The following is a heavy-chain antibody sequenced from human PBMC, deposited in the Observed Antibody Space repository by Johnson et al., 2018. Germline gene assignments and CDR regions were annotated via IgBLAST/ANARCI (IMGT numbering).Heavy chain of an antibody. CDR1: EFTFSTYG. D-gene: IGHD4-17*01. J-gene: IGHJ1*01. CDR3: ARARMPYGDYLEYFQH. Sequence: QVQLVESGGGVVQPGRSLRLSCAASEFTFSTYGMHWVRQAPGKGLEWVAVIWYDGSNKYYADSVKGRFTISRDNSKKTLYLQMNSLRAEDTAVYYCARARMPYGDYLEYFQHWGQGTLVTVSS. CDR2: IWYDGSNK. V-gene: IGHV3-33*01.